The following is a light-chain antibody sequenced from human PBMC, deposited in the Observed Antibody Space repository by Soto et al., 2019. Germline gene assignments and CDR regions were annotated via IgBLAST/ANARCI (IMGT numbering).Light chain of an antibody. J-gene: IGKJ5*01. CDR2: DAS. V-gene: IGKV3-11*01. Sequence: EVVLTQSPATLSLSPVERATLSCRASQSVRTYLAWYQQKPGQAPRLLIHDASSRATGIPARFSGSGSGTDFTLTISSLAPEAFAVYYCQQRTNWPSSTFGQGTRLEI. CDR3: QQRTNWPSST. CDR1: QSVRTY.